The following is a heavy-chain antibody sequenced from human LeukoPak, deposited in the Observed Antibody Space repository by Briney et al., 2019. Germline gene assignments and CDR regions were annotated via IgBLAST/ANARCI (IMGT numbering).Heavy chain of an antibody. D-gene: IGHD3-10*01. Sequence: PSETLSLTCTVSGGSISSYYWSWIRQPPGKGLEWIGYIYYSGSTNYNPSLKSRVTISVDTSKNQFSLKPSSVTAADTAVYYCARGGYGPGSPWSYWGQGTLVTVSS. CDR2: IYYSGST. V-gene: IGHV4-59*01. J-gene: IGHJ4*02. CDR3: ARGGYGPGSPWSY. CDR1: GGSISSYY.